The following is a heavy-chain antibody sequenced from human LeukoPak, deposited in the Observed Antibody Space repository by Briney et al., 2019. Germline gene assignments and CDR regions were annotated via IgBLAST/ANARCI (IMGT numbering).Heavy chain of an antibody. CDR3: ARGSYSSSWKTFDY. CDR2: ISYDGSIN. D-gene: IGHD6-13*01. J-gene: IGHJ4*02. Sequence: GGSLRLSCAASGFTFSRYGMHWVRQAPGKGLEWVALISYDGSINDYADSVKGRFTISRDNSKNTLYLQMNSLRADDTAMYYCARGSYSSSWKTFDYWGQGTLVTVSS. CDR1: GFTFSRYG. V-gene: IGHV3-30*03.